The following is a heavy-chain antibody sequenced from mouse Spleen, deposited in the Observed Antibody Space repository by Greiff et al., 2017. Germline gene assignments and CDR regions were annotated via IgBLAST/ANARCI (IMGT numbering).Heavy chain of an antibody. V-gene: IGHV7-3*02. CDR1: GFTFTDYY. CDR2: IRNKANGYTT. J-gene: IGHJ1*01. CDR3: ARDMYGYFDV. Sequence: EVKLVESGGGLVQPGGSLRLSCATSGFTFTDYYMSWVRQPPGKALEWLGFIRNKANGYTTEYSASVKGRFTISRDNSQSILYLQMNTLRAEDSATYYCARDMYGYFDVWGAGTTVTVSS.